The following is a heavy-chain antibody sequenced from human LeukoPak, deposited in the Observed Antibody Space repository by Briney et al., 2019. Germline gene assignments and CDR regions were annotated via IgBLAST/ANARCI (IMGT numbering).Heavy chain of an antibody. CDR1: GYTFTSYG. Sequence: ASVKVSCKASGYTFTSYGISWVRQAPGQGLEWMGWISAYNGNTNYAQKLQGRVTMTTDTSTSTAYMELRSLRSDDTAVCYCARADYDFVWGSYRLPDPWGQGTLVTVSS. CDR2: ISAYNGNT. V-gene: IGHV1-18*01. D-gene: IGHD3-16*02. J-gene: IGHJ5*02. CDR3: ARADYDFVWGSYRLPDP.